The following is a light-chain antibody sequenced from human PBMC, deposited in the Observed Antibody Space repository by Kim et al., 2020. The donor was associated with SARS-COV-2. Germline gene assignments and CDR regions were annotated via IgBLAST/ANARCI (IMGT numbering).Light chain of an antibody. CDR1: QSVLSTSNNKNY. V-gene: IGKV4-1*01. CDR2: WAS. Sequence: ATINSKSSQSVLSTSNNKNYLAWYQQKPGQPPTLLLYWASTRESGVPDRFSGSGSGTDFSLTITSLQAEDVAVYYCQQYYSTPPTFGQGTKVDIK. CDR3: QQYYSTPPT. J-gene: IGKJ1*01.